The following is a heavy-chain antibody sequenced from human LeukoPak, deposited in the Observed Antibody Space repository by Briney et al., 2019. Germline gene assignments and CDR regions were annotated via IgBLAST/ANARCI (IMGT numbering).Heavy chain of an antibody. J-gene: IGHJ4*02. CDR2: ISSSSNYI. CDR3: ARVAYYYESSDYSHFDY. Sequence: GGSLRLSCVASAFTFSTYTMNWVRQAPGKGLEWVSSISSSSNYIYYADSVRGRFTISRDNAKNSVFLQMNSLRAEDTAVYYCARVAYYYESSDYSHFDYWGQGTLVTVSS. V-gene: IGHV3-21*01. D-gene: IGHD3-22*01. CDR1: AFTFSTYT.